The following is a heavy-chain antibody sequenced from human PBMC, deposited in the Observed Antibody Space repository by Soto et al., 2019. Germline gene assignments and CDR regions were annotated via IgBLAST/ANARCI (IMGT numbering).Heavy chain of an antibody. CDR1: GGSLSSGGYS. CDR3: ARMPDY. J-gene: IGHJ4*02. CDR2: IYHSGST. V-gene: IGHV4-30-2*01. Sequence: QLQLQESGSGLVKPSQTLSLTCAVSGGSLSSGGYSWGWIRQPPGKGLEWIGFIYHSGSTYYNPSLKRRVTISVDRSKTQSPLKLSSVPAADSAVYYCARMPDYRGPGTLVTVSS. D-gene: IGHD2-2*01.